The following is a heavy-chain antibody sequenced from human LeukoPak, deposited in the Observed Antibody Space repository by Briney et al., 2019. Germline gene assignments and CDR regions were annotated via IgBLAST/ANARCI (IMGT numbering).Heavy chain of an antibody. Sequence: WGSLRLSCTASGFSLSNSMNWGRQAPGKGLEEVSSITISSNFIYYEASVKGRFTISRDNAKSSLFLQMSSLRAEDTAVYFCARDGHGDGFLTGYSYYGMDVWGQGTTVTVSS. CDR1: GFSLSNS. CDR2: ITISSNFI. CDR3: ARDGHGDGFLTGYSYYGMDV. D-gene: IGHD3-9*01. J-gene: IGHJ6*02. V-gene: IGHV3-21*01.